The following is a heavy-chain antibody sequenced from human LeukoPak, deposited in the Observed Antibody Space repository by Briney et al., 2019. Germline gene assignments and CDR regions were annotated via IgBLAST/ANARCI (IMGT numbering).Heavy chain of an antibody. CDR1: GFTVSSNY. D-gene: IGHD4/OR15-4a*01. V-gene: IGHV3-23*01. Sequence: GGSLRLSCAASGFTVSSNYMSWVRQAPGKGLEWVSDISGSGGSTYYPDSVRGRFTISRDNSKNTVFLQMNSLRAEDTAVYYCAKSADFYYYYMDVWGKGTPVTVSS. J-gene: IGHJ6*03. CDR3: AKSADFYYYYMDV. CDR2: ISGSGGST.